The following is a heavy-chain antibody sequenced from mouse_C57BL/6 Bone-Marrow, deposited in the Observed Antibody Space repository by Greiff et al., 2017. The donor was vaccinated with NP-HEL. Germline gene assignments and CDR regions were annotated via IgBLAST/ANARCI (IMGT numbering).Heavy chain of an antibody. Sequence: EVQVVESGGGLVKPGGSLKLSCAASGFTFSDYGMHWVRQAPEKGLEWVAYISSGSSTIYYADTVKGRFTISRDNAKNTLFLQMTSLRSEDTAMYYCARTPYYGSSYHWYFDVWGTGTTVTVSS. CDR1: GFTFSDYG. CDR2: ISSGSSTI. V-gene: IGHV5-17*01. D-gene: IGHD1-1*01. J-gene: IGHJ1*03. CDR3: ARTPYYGSSYHWYFDV.